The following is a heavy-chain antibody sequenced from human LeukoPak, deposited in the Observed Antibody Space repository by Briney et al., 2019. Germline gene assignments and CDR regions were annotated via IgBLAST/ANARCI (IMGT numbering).Heavy chain of an antibody. CDR1: GGSISSCSYY. Sequence: PSETLSLTCTVSGGSISSCSYYWSWIRPPAGKGLEWIGRIYTSGSTNYNPSLKSRVTISVDTSKNQFSLKLSSVTAADTAVYYCARDSITMVRGLYYYYYMDVWGKGTTVTISS. CDR3: ARDSITMVRGLYYYYYMDV. D-gene: IGHD3-10*01. V-gene: IGHV4-61*02. CDR2: IYTSGST. J-gene: IGHJ6*03.